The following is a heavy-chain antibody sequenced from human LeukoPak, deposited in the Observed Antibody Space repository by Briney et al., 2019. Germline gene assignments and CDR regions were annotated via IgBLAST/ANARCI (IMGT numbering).Heavy chain of an antibody. CDR2: INHSGST. J-gene: IGHJ1*01. Sequence: PSETLSLTCAVYGGSFSGYYWSWIRQPPGKGLEWIGEINHSGSTNYNPSLKSRVTISVDTSKNQFSLKLSSVTAADTAVYCCARGRTLVLSYFQHWGQGTLVTVSS. D-gene: IGHD6-13*01. V-gene: IGHV4-34*01. CDR3: ARGRTLVLSYFQH. CDR1: GGSFSGYY.